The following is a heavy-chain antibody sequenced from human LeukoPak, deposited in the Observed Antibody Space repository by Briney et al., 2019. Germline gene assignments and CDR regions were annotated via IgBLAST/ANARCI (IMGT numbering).Heavy chain of an antibody. Sequence: ASVKVSYKASGYTFTSYDINWMRQATGQGLEWMGWMNPNSGNTGYAQKFQGRVTMTRNTSISTAYMELSSLRSEDTAVYYCARWKWTYYDFWSGYDTDYWGQGTLVTVSS. V-gene: IGHV1-8*01. D-gene: IGHD3-3*01. CDR1: GYTFTSYD. CDR2: MNPNSGNT. CDR3: ARWKWTYYDFWSGYDTDY. J-gene: IGHJ4*02.